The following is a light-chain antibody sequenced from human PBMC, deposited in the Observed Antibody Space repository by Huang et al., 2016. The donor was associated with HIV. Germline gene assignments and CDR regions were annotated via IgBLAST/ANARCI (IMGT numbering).Light chain of an antibody. J-gene: IGKJ1*01. CDR2: TAS. CDR3: QQSFSVPRT. CDR1: QNITKS. V-gene: IGKV1-39*01. Sequence: DIQMTQSPPSLSASVGDRVTFTCRANQNITKSLNWYQQKPGKAPKLLIYTASTLESGVPSSFSGSGSGSRFTLNIGNLQPEDFATYYCQQSFSVPRTFG.